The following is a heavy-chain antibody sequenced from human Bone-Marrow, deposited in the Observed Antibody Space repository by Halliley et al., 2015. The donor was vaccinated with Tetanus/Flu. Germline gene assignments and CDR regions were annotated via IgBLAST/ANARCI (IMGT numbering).Heavy chain of an antibody. D-gene: IGHD5-12*01. V-gene: IGHV3-23*01. CDR1: GFTFSSYA. Sequence: CAASGFTFSSYAMSWVRQAPGKGLEWVASITGSGATTYYTDSVRRRFTISRDNSKITLYLQMDGLRVEDTALYYCAKDRGYNARGLDYWGQGTLVTVSS. J-gene: IGHJ4*02. CDR3: AKDRGYNARGLDY. CDR2: ITGSGATT.